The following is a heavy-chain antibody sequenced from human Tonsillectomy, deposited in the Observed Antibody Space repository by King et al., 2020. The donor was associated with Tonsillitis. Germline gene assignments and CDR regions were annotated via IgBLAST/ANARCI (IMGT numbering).Heavy chain of an antibody. Sequence: QLQESGPGLVKPSDTLSLTCAVSGGSISSYSWWSWVRQPPGKGLEWIGEIHHSGDTRYNPSLKSRVTITVDKSKNQFSLKLDSVTAADTVVYYCAWGSGGYCWGQGTLVTVSS. CDR2: IHHSGDT. V-gene: IGHV4-4*02. J-gene: IGHJ4*02. CDR3: AWGSGGYC. D-gene: IGHD2-8*02. CDR1: GGSISSYSW.